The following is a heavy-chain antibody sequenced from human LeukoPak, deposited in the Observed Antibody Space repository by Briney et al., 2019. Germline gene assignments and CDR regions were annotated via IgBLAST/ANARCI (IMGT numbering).Heavy chain of an antibody. J-gene: IGHJ5*02. Sequence: PSETLSLTCTVTGGSISNYHWSWIRQPSGKGLEWIGYIYYSGNTNYNPSLKSRLTISLDTSKNQVSLRLSSVTAADTAVYHCARKDGDLWGQGTLVTVSS. CDR3: ARKDGDL. V-gene: IGHV4-59*08. CDR2: IYYSGNT. CDR1: GGSISNYH.